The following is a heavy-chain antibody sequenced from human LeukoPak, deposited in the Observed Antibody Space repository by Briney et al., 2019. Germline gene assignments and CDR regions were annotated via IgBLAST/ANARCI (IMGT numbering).Heavy chain of an antibody. J-gene: IGHJ5*02. CDR3: AKILDYGDPNFTDGFDP. Sequence: PSETLSLTCTLSGGSISSSTYYWGWIRQPPGKGLEWIGSIYYRGSTYYNPSLKSRVTISVDTSKNQFSLGLSSVTAADTAVYYCAKILDYGDPNFTDGFDPWGQGTLVTVSS. D-gene: IGHD4-17*01. CDR2: IYYRGST. V-gene: IGHV4-39*07. CDR1: GGSISSSTYY.